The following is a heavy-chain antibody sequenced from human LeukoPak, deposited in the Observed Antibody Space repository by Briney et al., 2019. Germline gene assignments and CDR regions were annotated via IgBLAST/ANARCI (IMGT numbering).Heavy chain of an antibody. D-gene: IGHD2-21*02. V-gene: IGHV1-69*13. CDR2: IIPIFGTA. CDR1: GGTFSSYA. CDR3: ARDIVVVTAIPSLDYYYGMDV. J-gene: IGHJ6*02. Sequence: ASVKVSCKASGGTFSSYAISWVRQAPGQGLEWMGGIIPIFGTANYAQKFQGRVTITADESTSTAYMELSSLRSEDTAVYYCARDIVVVTAIPSLDYYYGMDVWGQGTTVTVSS.